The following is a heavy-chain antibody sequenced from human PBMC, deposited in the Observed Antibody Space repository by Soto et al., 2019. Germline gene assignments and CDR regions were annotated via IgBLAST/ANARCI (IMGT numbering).Heavy chain of an antibody. CDR2: MNPRSGNT. D-gene: IGHD5-18*01. V-gene: IGHV1-8*01. Sequence: ASVKVSCKASRHMFTTYDINWVRQATGQGLEWMGWMNPRSGNTGYAQKFQGRVSMTRNASITTVYMELNSLRSEDTAVYYCAKRETAMAFDYWGQGTLVTVSS. CDR3: AKRETAMAFDY. CDR1: RHMFTTYD. J-gene: IGHJ4*02.